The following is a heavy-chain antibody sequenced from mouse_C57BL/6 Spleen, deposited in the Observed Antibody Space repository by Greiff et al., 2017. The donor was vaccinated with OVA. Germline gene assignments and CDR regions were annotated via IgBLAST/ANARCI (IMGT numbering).Heavy chain of an antibody. CDR1: GFTFSDYY. J-gene: IGHJ2*01. V-gene: IGHV5-16*01. D-gene: IGHD6-1*01. Sequence: EVMLVESEGGLVQPGSSMKLSCTASGFTFSDYYMAWVRQVPEKGLEWVANINYDGSSTYYLDSLKSRFIISRDNAKNILYLQMSSLKSEDTATYYCARGQYYFDYWGQGTTLTVSS. CDR3: ARGQYYFDY. CDR2: INYDGSST.